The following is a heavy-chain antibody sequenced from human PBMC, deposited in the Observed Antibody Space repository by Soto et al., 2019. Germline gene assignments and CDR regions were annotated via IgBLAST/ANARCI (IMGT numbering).Heavy chain of an antibody. CDR3: TSDTSRAGRDPGYFDL. J-gene: IGHJ5*02. Sequence: GGSLRLSCAASGFTFRSFTMNWVRQAPGKGLEWVSTISSNSAYIYYTDALKGRFTISRDNAKNSLHLQMNSLRAEDTAVYYYTSDTSRAGRDPGYFDLWGPGTLVTVSS. V-gene: IGHV3-21*01. D-gene: IGHD5-12*01. CDR2: ISSNSAYI. CDR1: GFTFRSFT.